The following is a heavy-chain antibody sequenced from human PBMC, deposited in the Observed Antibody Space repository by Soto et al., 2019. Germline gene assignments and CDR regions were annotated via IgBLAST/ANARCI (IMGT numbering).Heavy chain of an antibody. Sequence: ASVKVSCKASGYTFTSYGISWVRQAPGQGLEWMGWISAYNGNTNYAQKLQGRVTITADTSMSTAYMELRSLRSEDTAVYYCARGTGAYDSRGHHPDHHIHYSGQATLVTVSS. CDR2: ISAYNGNT. D-gene: IGHD3-22*01. CDR3: ARGTGAYDSRGHHPDHHIHY. V-gene: IGHV1-18*01. CDR1: GYTFTSYG. J-gene: IGHJ4*02.